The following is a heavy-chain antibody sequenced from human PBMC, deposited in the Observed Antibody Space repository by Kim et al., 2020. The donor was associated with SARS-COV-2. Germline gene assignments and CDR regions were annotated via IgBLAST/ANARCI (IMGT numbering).Heavy chain of an antibody. CDR3: ARDHQQLVPGSYFDY. CDR2: ISYDGSNK. J-gene: IGHJ4*01. V-gene: IGHV3-30-3*01. D-gene: IGHD6-13*01. Sequence: GGSLRLSCAASGFTFSSYAMHWVRQAPGKGLEWVAVISYDGSNKYYADSVKGRFTISRDNSKNTLYLQMNSLRAEDTAVYYCARDHQQLVPGSYFDYWG. CDR1: GFTFSSYA.